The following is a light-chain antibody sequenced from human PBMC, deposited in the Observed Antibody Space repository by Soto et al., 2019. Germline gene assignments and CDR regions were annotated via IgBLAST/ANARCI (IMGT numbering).Light chain of an antibody. Sequence: QSVLTQPASVSGSPGQSITISCTGTSRDTAGYNYVSWYQQHPGKAPKLMIYEVSNRPSGVSNRFSGSQSGNTASLTISGLQAEDEANYYCSSYTTSNTPLYVFGTGTKLTVL. J-gene: IGLJ1*01. V-gene: IGLV2-14*01. CDR3: SSYTTSNTPLYV. CDR1: SRDTAGYNY. CDR2: EVS.